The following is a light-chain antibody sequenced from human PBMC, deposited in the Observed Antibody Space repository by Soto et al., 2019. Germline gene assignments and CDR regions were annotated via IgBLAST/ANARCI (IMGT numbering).Light chain of an antibody. V-gene: IGKV1-39*01. Sequence: DIQMTQSPSSLSASVGDRVTITCRASQSISSYLNWYQQKPRKAPELLIYAASSSQSGVPSRFSGSGSGTDFTLTISSLQPEDFATYYCQQSYSIPFTFGQGTSLEIK. CDR1: QSISSY. J-gene: IGKJ2*01. CDR3: QQSYSIPFT. CDR2: AAS.